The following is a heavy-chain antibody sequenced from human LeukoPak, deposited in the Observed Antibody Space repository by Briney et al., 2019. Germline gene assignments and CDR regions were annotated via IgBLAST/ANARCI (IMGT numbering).Heavy chain of an antibody. CDR3: ASGLVRGVIP. CDR1: GDSISSYY. V-gene: IGHV4-59*01. D-gene: IGHD3-10*01. CDR2: IYYSGST. J-gene: IGHJ5*02. Sequence: PSETLSLTCTVSGDSISSYYWSWIRQPPGKGLEWIGYIYYSGSTNYNPSLKSRVTISLDTSKNQISLKLSSVTAADTAVYYCASGLVRGVIPWGQGTLVTVSS.